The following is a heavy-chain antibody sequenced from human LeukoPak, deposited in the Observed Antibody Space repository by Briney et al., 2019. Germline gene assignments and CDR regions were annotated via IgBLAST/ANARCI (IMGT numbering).Heavy chain of an antibody. Sequence: ASVKVSCKASGYTFTSYYMHWVRQAPGQGLEWMGIINPSGGSTSYAQKFQGRVTMTRDTSTSTVYMELSSLRSEDTAVYYCARDYTEWHFYYYYYMDVWGKGTTVTVSS. CDR1: GYTFTSYY. J-gene: IGHJ6*03. D-gene: IGHD3-16*01. V-gene: IGHV1-46*01. CDR3: ARDYTEWHFYYYYYMDV. CDR2: INPSGGST.